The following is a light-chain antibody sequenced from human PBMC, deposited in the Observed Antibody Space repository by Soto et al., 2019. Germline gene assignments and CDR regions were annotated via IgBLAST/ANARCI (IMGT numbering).Light chain of an antibody. CDR3: QQYNNWPLLT. CDR2: GAS. CDR1: QSVSSN. V-gene: IGKV3-15*01. J-gene: IGKJ4*01. Sequence: EIVMTQSPATLSVSPGERATLSCRASQSVSSNLAWYQQKPGQPPRLLSYGASTRATGIPARFSGSGSGTEFTLTISSLQSEDFAVYYCQQYNNWPLLTFGGGTKVEIK.